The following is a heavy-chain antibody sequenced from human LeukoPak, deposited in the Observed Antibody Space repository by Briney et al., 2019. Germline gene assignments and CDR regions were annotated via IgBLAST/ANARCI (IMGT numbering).Heavy chain of an antibody. V-gene: IGHV4-30-4*01. J-gene: IGHJ4*02. CDR1: GGSISSGDYY. CDR3: ARQGGYSSSWYRFYDY. Sequence: SETLSLTCTVSGGSISSGDYYWSWIRQPPGKGLEWIGYIYYSGSTYYNPSLKSRVTISVDTSKNQFSLKLSSVTAADTAVYYCARQGGYSSSWYRFYDYWGQGTLVTVSS. CDR2: IYYSGST. D-gene: IGHD6-13*01.